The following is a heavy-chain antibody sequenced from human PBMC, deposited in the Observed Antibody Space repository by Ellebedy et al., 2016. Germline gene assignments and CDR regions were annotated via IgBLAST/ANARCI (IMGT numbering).Heavy chain of an antibody. CDR2: ISAYNGNT. CDR3: ARDRSMVRGRYYYYMDV. J-gene: IGHJ6*03. Sequence: ASVKVSCKASGYTFTSYGISWVQQAPGQGLEWMGWISAYNGNTNYAQKLQGRVTMTTDTSTSTAYMELRSLRSEDTAVYYCARDRSMVRGRYYYYMDVWGKGTTVTVSS. D-gene: IGHD3-10*01. V-gene: IGHV1-18*04. CDR1: GYTFTSYG.